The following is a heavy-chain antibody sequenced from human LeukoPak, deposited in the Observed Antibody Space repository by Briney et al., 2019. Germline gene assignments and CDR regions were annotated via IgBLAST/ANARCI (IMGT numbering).Heavy chain of an antibody. CDR1: GFTFNNFG. J-gene: IGHJ4*02. CDR2: ISSNGGST. D-gene: IGHD3-9*01. V-gene: IGHV3-64*01. Sequence: GGSLRLSCAASGFTFNNFGMHWVRQAPGKGLEYVSAISSNGGSTYYANSVKGRFTISRDNSKNTLYLQMGSLRAEDMAVYYCARGVLRYFDWLLSPFDYWGQGTLVTVSS. CDR3: ARGVLRYFDWLLSPFDY.